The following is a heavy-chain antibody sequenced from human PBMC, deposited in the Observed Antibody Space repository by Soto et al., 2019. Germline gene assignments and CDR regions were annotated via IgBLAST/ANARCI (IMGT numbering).Heavy chain of an antibody. Sequence: ASVKVSCKASGYTFTGYYMHWVRQAPGQGLEWMGWINPNRGGTNYAQKFQGWVTMTRDTSISTAYMELSRLRSDDTAVYYCARELVVINQARGSYGMDVWGQGTTVTVSS. CDR1: GYTFTGYY. D-gene: IGHD3-22*01. V-gene: IGHV1-2*04. CDR2: INPNRGGT. J-gene: IGHJ6*02. CDR3: ARELVVINQARGSYGMDV.